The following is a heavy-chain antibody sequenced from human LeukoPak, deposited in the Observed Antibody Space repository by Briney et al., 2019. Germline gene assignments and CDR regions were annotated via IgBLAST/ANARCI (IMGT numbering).Heavy chain of an antibody. J-gene: IGHJ4*02. CDR2: IYPGDSDT. CDR3: ARHRKKGDTNGIDY. Sequence: GAPLKISSKASGYSFTSYWIGCVRQMPGKDLEWMGIIYPGDSDTSYSPSFQGQVTISADKSNITAYLQWSSLKASDAAMYYCARHRKKGDTNGIDYWGQGTLVTVSS. D-gene: IGHD1-26*01. V-gene: IGHV5-51*01. CDR1: GYSFTSYW.